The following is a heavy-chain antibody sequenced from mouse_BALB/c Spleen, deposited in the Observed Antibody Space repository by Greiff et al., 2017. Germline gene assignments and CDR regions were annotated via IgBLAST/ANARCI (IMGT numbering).Heavy chain of an antibody. CDR2: IWAGGST. D-gene: IGHD1-1*01. CDR3: ARDSLYYGSSNWYFDV. J-gene: IGHJ1*01. Sequence: VMLVESGPGLVAPSQSLSITCTVSGFSLTSYGVHWVRQPPGKGLEWLGVIWAGGSTNYNSALMSRLSISKDNSKSQVFLKMNSLQTDDTAMYYCARDSLYYGSSNWYFDVWGAGTTVTVSS. CDR1: GFSLTSYG. V-gene: IGHV2-9*02.